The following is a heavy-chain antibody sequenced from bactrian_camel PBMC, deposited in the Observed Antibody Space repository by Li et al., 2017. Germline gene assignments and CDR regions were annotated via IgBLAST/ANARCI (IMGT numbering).Heavy chain of an antibody. V-gene: IGHV3S53*01. Sequence: HVQLVESGGGSVKAGGSLGLSCVASTSIHKFACMAWFRQAPGKEREGVAGHARGGGTTYADSVKGRFAISSENANNTIFLQMNSLKPEDTAMYYCAATTGGAVCGDPLSLSTYRHWGQGTQVTVS. D-gene: IGHD5*01. CDR1: TSIHKFAC. CDR3: AATTGGAVCGDPLSLSTYRH. CDR2: HARGGGT. J-gene: IGHJ4*01.